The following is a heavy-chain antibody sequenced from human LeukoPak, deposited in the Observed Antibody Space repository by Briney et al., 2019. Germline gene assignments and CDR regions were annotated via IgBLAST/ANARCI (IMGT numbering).Heavy chain of an antibody. V-gene: IGHV1-24*01. D-gene: IGHD6-19*01. J-gene: IGHJ4*02. CDR2: FDPEDGET. CDR3: ATGWRVPLYFDY. Sequence: GASVKVSCKVSGYTLTQLSMHWVRQAPGKGLEWMGGFDPEDGETIYAQKFEGRVTMTEDTSTDTAYMELSSLRSEDTAVYYCATGWRVPLYFDYWGQGTLVTVSS. CDR1: GYTLTQLS.